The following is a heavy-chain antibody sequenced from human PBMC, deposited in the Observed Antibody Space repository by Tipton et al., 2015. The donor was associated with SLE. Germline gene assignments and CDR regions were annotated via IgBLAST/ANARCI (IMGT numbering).Heavy chain of an antibody. D-gene: IGHD3-22*01. CDR3: ASAAWDYDSSGSGAFDI. Sequence: TLSLTCTVSGGSISSHYWSWIRQPPGKGLAWMGYIYYSGSTNYNPSLKSRVTISVDTSKNQFSLKLSSVTAADTAVYYCASAAWDYDSSGSGAFDIWGQGTMVTVSS. V-gene: IGHV4-59*11. J-gene: IGHJ3*02. CDR1: GGSISSHY. CDR2: IYYSGST.